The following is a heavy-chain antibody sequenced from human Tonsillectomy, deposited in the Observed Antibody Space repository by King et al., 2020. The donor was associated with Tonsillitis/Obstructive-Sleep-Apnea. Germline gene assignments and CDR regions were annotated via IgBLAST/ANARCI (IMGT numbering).Heavy chain of an antibody. V-gene: IGHV3-33*03. CDR1: GFTFSNYG. J-gene: IGHJ4*02. CDR2: IWYDGSNR. Sequence: VQLVESGGGVVQPGRSLRLSCAASGFTFSNYGMHWVRQAPGKGLECVAVIWYDGSNRYYTDSVKGRFTISRDNSKNTLYLQMNSLRAEDTAVYYGATCYGDDVGWYFDYWGQGTLVTVSS. CDR3: ATCYGDDVGWYFDY. D-gene: IGHD4-17*01.